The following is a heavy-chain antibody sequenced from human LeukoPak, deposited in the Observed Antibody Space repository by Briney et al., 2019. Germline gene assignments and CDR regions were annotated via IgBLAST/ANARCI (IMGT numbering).Heavy chain of an antibody. V-gene: IGHV1-2*06. Sequence: ASVKVSCKASGYTFTCYYMNWVRRAPGQGLEWMGRINPNSGDTDYAQKFQGRVTLTRDRSITTAYLELSRLTFDDTAVYFCARDRIAAASGWFGPWGQGTLVTVSS. CDR1: GYTFTCYY. J-gene: IGHJ5*02. D-gene: IGHD6-13*01. CDR3: ARDRIAAASGWFGP. CDR2: INPNSGDT.